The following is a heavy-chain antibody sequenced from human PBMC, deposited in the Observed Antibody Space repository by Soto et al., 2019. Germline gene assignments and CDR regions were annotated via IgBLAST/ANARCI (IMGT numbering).Heavy chain of an antibody. D-gene: IGHD3-3*01. V-gene: IGHV4-4*02. CDR1: GVSISSGNW. CDR3: ARLVYDTRLNYTYFDF. J-gene: IGHJ4*02. Sequence: KPSETLSLTCAVSGVSISSGNWWTGGRQSPQRGLEYIGEIFHDGTANYYPSFERRVAISVDTSKNQFSLKLTSVTAADTAIYFCARLVYDTRLNYTYFDFWGQGTLVTVS. CDR2: IFHDGTA.